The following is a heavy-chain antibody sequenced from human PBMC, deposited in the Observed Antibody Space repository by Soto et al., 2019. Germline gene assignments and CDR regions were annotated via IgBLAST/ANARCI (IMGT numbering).Heavy chain of an antibody. CDR2: INHSGST. J-gene: IGHJ6*02. D-gene: IGHD6-13*01. CDR3: ARDCGSWCYYYYGMDV. CDR1: GGSFSGYY. V-gene: IGHV4-34*01. Sequence: KSSETLSLTCAVYGGSFSGYYWSWIRQPPGKGLEWIGEINHSGSTNYNPSLKSRVTISVDTSKNQFSLKLSSVTAAVTAVYYCARDCGSWCYYYYGMDVWGQGTTVTVSS.